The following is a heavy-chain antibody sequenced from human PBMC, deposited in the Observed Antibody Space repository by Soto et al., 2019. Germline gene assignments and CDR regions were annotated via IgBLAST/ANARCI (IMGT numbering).Heavy chain of an antibody. Sequence: SGPTLVNPTQTLTLTCTFSGFSLSTSGMCVSWIRQPPGKALEWLARIDWDDDKYYSTSLKTRLTISKDTSKNQVVLTMTNMDPVVTATYYCARIPLYCSGGSCYSGTSYYYYGMDVWGQGTTVTVSS. J-gene: IGHJ6*02. CDR3: ARIPLYCSGGSCYSGTSYYYYGMDV. CDR1: GFSLSTSGMC. D-gene: IGHD2-15*01. V-gene: IGHV2-70*11. CDR2: IDWDDDK.